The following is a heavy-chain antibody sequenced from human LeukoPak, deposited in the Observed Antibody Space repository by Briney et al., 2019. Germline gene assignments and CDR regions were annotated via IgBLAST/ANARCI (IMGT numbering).Heavy chain of an antibody. CDR2: ISGSGGST. D-gene: IGHD5-12*01. CDR3: AKDRESGYDQYYFDY. V-gene: IGHV3-23*01. Sequence: PGGSLRLSCAASGFTFSSYAMSWVRQAPGKGLEWVSAISGSGGSTYYADSVKGRFTISRDNSKNTLYLQMNSLRAEDTAVYYCAKDRESGYDQYYFDYWGQGTLVTVSS. J-gene: IGHJ4*02. CDR1: GFTFSSYA.